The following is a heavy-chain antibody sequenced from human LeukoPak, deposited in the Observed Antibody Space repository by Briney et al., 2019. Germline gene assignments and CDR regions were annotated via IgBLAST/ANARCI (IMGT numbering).Heavy chain of an antibody. CDR1: GGSISSYY. V-gene: IGHV4-59*01. CDR2: IYYSGST. J-gene: IGHJ4*02. CDR3: ARMGLDTYSGYYLMR. Sequence: SETLSLTCTVSGGSISSYYWSWIRQPPGKGLEWVGYIYYSGSTNYNPSLKSRVTISVDTSKNQFSLKLSSVTAADTAVYYCARMGLDTYSGYYLMRWGQGTLVAVS. D-gene: IGHD3-22*01.